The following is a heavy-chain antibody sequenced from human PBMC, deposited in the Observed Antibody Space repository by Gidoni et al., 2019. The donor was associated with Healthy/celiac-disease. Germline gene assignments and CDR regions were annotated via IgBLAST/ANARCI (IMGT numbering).Heavy chain of an antibody. Sequence: QVQLVQSGAEVKKPGASVKVSCKASAYTFTGYYIPWVRQAPGQGLEWMGWINPNSGGTNYAQKFQGRVTMTRDTSISAAYMELSSLRSDDTAVYYCARDRGLAYCGGDCYSGAFDIWGQGTMVTVSS. CDR3: ARDRGLAYCGGDCYSGAFDI. D-gene: IGHD2-21*02. V-gene: IGHV1-2*02. CDR1: AYTFTGYY. CDR2: INPNSGGT. J-gene: IGHJ3*02.